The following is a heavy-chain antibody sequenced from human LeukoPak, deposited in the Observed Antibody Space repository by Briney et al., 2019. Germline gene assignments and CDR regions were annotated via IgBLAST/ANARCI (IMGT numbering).Heavy chain of an antibody. V-gene: IGHV4-59*01. CDR1: GGSISSYY. Sequence: PSETLSLTCTVSGGSISSYYWSWIRQPPGKGLEWIRYICYSGSTNYNPSLKSRVTISVDTSKNQFSLKLSSVTAADTAVYYCARVGVLNPRWFDPWGQGTLVTVSS. CDR3: ARVGVLNPRWFDP. J-gene: IGHJ5*02. D-gene: IGHD2-8*01. CDR2: ICYSGST.